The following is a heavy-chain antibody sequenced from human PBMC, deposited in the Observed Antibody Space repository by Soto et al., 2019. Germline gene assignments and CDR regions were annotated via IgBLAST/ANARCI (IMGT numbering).Heavy chain of an antibody. CDR3: ASTKVQWLVGYYYYYMDV. V-gene: IGHV4-59*08. D-gene: IGHD6-19*01. CDR2: IYYSGST. Sequence: QVQLQESGPGLVKPSETLSLTCTVSGGSISSYYWSWIRQPPGKGLEWIGYIYYSGSTNYNPSLRSRFTISVDTAKNQCSLKLSSGIAADTAVYDCASTKVQWLVGYYYYYMDVWGKGTTVTVSS. J-gene: IGHJ6*03. CDR1: GGSISSYY.